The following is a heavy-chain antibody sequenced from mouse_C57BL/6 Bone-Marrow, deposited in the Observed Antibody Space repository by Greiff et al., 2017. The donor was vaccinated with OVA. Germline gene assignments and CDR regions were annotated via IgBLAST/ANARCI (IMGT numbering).Heavy chain of an antibody. CDR2: IDPENGDT. Sequence: VHVKQSGAELVRPGASVKLSCTASGFNIKDDYMHWVKQRPEQGLEWIGWIDPENGDTEYASKFQGKATITADTSSNTAYLQLSSLTSEDTAVYYCTKREYYDYSYWYFDVWGTGTTVTVSS. D-gene: IGHD2-4*01. CDR1: GFNIKDDY. CDR3: TKREYYDYSYWYFDV. J-gene: IGHJ1*03. V-gene: IGHV14-4*01.